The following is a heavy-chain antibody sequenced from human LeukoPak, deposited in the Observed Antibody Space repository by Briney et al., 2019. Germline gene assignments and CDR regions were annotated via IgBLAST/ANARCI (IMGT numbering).Heavy chain of an antibody. D-gene: IGHD2-2*01. Sequence: PGGSLRLSCAASGFTFSSYAMSWVRQAPGKGLEWVSAISGSGGSTYYADSVKGRFTIPRDNSKNTLYLQMNSLRAEDTAVYYCAKDLAPDVVVPAATDYWGQGTLVTVSS. CDR1: GFTFSSYA. CDR2: ISGSGGST. J-gene: IGHJ4*02. CDR3: AKDLAPDVVVPAATDY. V-gene: IGHV3-23*01.